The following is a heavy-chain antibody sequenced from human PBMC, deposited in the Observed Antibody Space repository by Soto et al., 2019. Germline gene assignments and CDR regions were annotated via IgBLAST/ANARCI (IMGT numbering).Heavy chain of an antibody. CDR2: VNAGNGNT. J-gene: IGHJ6*02. CDR3: ARDPSYYGMDV. Sequence: GXXVTGSCKASGYTFTSYAMHWVRQAPGQRLEWMGWVNAGNGNTKYSQKFQGRVTITRDTSASTAYMELSSLRSEDTAVYYCARDPSYYGMDVWGQGTTVTVSS. V-gene: IGHV1-3*01. CDR1: GYTFTSYA.